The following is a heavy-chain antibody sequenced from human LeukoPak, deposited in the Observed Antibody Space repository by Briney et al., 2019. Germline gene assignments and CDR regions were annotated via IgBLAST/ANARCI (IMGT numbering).Heavy chain of an antibody. D-gene: IGHD2-15*01. J-gene: IGHJ3*02. CDR3: ARDIGGGGAFDI. V-gene: IGHV3-53*01. Sequence: GGSLRLSCAASEFTVHSYYMSWVRQAPGKGLEWVSVIYSDGSTYYADSLKGRFTISRDNSKNTLYLQMNSLRAEDTAVYYCARDIGGGGAFDIWGHGTMVTVSS. CDR2: IYSDGST. CDR1: EFTVHSYY.